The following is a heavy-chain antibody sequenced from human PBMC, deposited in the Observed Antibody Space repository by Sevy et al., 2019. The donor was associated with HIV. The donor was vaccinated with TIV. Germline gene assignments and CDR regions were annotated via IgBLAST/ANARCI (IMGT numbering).Heavy chain of an antibody. D-gene: IGHD6-6*01. Sequence: SETLSLTCTVSGGSISSGSYYWSWIRQPAGKGLEWIGRIYTSGSTNYNPSLKSRVTMSVDTSKNQVSLKLSSVTAADTAVYYCARDNGLGSSAAYYYYGMDVWGQGTTVTVSS. CDR3: ARDNGLGSSAAYYYYGMDV. CDR2: IYTSGST. CDR1: GGSISSGSYY. J-gene: IGHJ6*02. V-gene: IGHV4-61*02.